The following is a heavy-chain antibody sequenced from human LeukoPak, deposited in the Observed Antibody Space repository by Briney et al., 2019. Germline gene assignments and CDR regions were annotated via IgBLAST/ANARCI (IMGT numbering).Heavy chain of an antibody. D-gene: IGHD6-13*01. V-gene: IGHV4-38-2*02. CDR3: ARETQQLVRDFDY. CDR2: IYSSGST. J-gene: IGHJ4*02. Sequence: SETLSLSCTVSGYSISSCYYWGLLRPPPGKVLGVSGSIYSSGSTYYNPSLKGRVTISVDNSKNQFSLKLSSVTAADTAVYYCARETQQLVRDFDYWGEGTLVTVSS. CDR1: GYSISSCYY.